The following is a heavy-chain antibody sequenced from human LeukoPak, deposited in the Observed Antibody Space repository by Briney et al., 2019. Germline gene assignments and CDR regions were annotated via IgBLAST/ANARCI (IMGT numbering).Heavy chain of an antibody. CDR2: IYYRGDT. CDR1: GGSISSSSYY. D-gene: IGHD3-10*01. Sequence: PSETLSLTCTVSGGSISSSSYYWGWIRQPPGKGLEWIGSIYYRGDTYYNPSLESRVTISVETSTNQFSLRLSSVTAVDTAVYYCARCHLRGYFDNWGQGTLVTVS. J-gene: IGHJ4*02. V-gene: IGHV4-39*01. CDR3: ARCHLRGYFDN.